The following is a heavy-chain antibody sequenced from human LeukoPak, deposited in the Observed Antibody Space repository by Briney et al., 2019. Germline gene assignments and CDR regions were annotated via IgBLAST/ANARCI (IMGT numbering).Heavy chain of an antibody. CDR3: AKEGAAGGKMQYCFDY. J-gene: IGHJ4*02. V-gene: IGHV3-30*18. D-gene: IGHD6-13*01. Sequence: GGSLRLSCAASGFTFSDYYMSWIRQAPGKGLEWVAVISDDGTTKYYADSVKGRFTISRDNSKNTLYLEMNSLRAEDTAVYYCAKEGAAGGKMQYCFDYWGQGTLVTVSS. CDR2: ISDDGTTK. CDR1: GFTFSDYY.